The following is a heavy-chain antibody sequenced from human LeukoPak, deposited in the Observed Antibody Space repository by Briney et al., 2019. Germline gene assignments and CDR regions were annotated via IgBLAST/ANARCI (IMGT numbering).Heavy chain of an antibody. J-gene: IGHJ4*01. Sequence: PSGTLRLSCAASGCTISTNAICWVRQGPPIGLERESSSRFYSGRSYYAHSVKGRFTISRDTSKNTLFLKMGCLRAADTAVYYCASPAGYCGIGCYSYFDNWGQGILVTVSS. CDR1: GCTISTNA. D-gene: IGHD2-21*02. CDR2: SRFYSGRS. CDR3: ASPAGYCGIGCYSYFDN. V-gene: IGHV3-23*01.